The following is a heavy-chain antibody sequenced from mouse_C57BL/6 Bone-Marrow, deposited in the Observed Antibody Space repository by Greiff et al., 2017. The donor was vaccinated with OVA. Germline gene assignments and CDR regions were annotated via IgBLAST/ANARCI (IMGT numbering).Heavy chain of an antibody. V-gene: IGHV5-4*01. CDR1: GFTFSSYA. Sequence: EVKLVESGGGLVKPGGSLKLSCAASGFTFSSYAMSWVRQTPEKRLEWVATISDGGSYTYYPDNVKGRFTISRDNAKNNLYLQMSHLKSEDTAMYYCAREGYYYGRKAYWGQGTLVTVSA. CDR3: AREGYYYGRKAY. CDR2: ISDGGSYT. J-gene: IGHJ3*01. D-gene: IGHD1-1*01.